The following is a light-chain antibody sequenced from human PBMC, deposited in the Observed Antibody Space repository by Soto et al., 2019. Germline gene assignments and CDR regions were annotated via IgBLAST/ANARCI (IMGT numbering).Light chain of an antibody. J-gene: IGKJ4*01. CDR1: QSVLYSSNNNNY. CDR3: QQYYSTPLT. V-gene: IGKV4-1*01. Sequence: DIVMTQSPDSLAVSLGERANINCKSSQSVLYSSNNNNYLAWYQQKPGQPPKLLIYWASTRESGVPDRFSGSGSGTDFTLTISSLQAEDVAFYYCQQYYSTPLTFGGGTKVEIK. CDR2: WAS.